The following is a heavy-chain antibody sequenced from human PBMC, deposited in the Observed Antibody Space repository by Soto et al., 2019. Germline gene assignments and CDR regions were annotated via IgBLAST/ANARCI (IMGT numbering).Heavy chain of an antibody. CDR1: GGSISGGGYY. D-gene: IGHD6-13*01. V-gene: IGHV4-31*01. CDR3: ARSWTATAGWANWFDL. Sequence: QVQLQESGPGLVEPSQTLSLTCTVSGGSISGGGYYWSWIRQHPGKGLEWIGYIPYSGTTYYNPSLKSLLTISVDTSKTQFSLKLSSVTAADTAFYYCARSWTATAGWANWFDLCGQGTLVTVSS. J-gene: IGHJ5*02. CDR2: IPYSGTT.